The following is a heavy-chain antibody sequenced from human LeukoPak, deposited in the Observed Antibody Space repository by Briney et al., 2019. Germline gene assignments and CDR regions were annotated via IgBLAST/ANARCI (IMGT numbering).Heavy chain of an antibody. D-gene: IGHD3-16*01. J-gene: IGHJ3*02. V-gene: IGHV3-7*01. Sequence: TGGSLRLSCAASGFTFSSYAMSWVRQAPGKGLEWVANIKQDGSEKYYVDSVKGRFTISRDNAKNSLCLQMNSLRAEDTAVYYCASLRNGDAFDIWGQGTMVTVSS. CDR2: IKQDGSEK. CDR3: ASLRNGDAFDI. CDR1: GFTFSSYA.